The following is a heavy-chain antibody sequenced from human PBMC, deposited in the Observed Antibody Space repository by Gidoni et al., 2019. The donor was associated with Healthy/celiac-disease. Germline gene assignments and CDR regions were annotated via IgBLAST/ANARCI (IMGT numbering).Heavy chain of an antibody. CDR3: ARDYYDSSGYYYVDY. V-gene: IGHV4-31*03. J-gene: IGHJ4*02. CDR1: GGDISSCGYY. CDR2: IYYSGST. D-gene: IGHD3-22*01. Sequence: QVQLQESGPGLVKPSQTLSLTSTVSGGDISSCGYYWSWIRQHPGKGLEWIGYIYYSGSTYYNPSLKSRVTISVDTSKNQFSLKLSSVTAADTAVYYCARDYYDSSGYYYVDYWGQGTLVTVSS.